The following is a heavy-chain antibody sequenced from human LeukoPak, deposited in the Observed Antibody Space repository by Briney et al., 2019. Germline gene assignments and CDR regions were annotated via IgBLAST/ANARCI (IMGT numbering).Heavy chain of an antibody. D-gene: IGHD5-18*01. J-gene: IGHJ4*02. V-gene: IGHV4-59*01. Sequence: SETLSLTRTVSGGSISSYYWSWIRQPPGKGLEWIGYIYYSGSTNYNPSLTSRVTISVDTSKNQFSLKLSSVTAADTAVYYCAAVDTAMARWGQGNLGTVSS. CDR2: IYYSGST. CDR3: AAVDTAMAR. CDR1: GGSISSYY.